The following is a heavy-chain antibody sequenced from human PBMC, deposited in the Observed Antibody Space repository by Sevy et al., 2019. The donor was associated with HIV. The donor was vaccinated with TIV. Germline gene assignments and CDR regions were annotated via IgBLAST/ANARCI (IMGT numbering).Heavy chain of an antibody. CDR3: ARAEVATGGYDY. J-gene: IGHJ4*02. CDR1: GDSVDSSSPA. V-gene: IGHV6-1*01. CDR2: TYYRSKWYT. D-gene: IGHD5-12*01. Sequence: KQSQTLSLTCAISGDSVDSSSPAWNWIRQSPSRGLEWLGRTYYRSKWYTDYALSVKSRIIINPDTSKNQFSLQLNSVTPEDTAVYYCARAEVATGGYDYWGQGALVTVSS.